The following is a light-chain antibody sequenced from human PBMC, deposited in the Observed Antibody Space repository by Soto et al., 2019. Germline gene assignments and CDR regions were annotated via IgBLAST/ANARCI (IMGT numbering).Light chain of an antibody. J-gene: IGKJ2*01. CDR2: GAS. CDR1: QSVSRTY. CDR3: QQYGSSPYT. Sequence: EIVLTQSPGTLSLSPGERATLSCRASQSVSRTYLAWYQQNPDQAPRLRIYGASNRATRIPDRFSGSGSGTDVTLTINQREPGDFAVYFCQQYGSSPYTFVQGTKLEIK. V-gene: IGKV3-20*01.